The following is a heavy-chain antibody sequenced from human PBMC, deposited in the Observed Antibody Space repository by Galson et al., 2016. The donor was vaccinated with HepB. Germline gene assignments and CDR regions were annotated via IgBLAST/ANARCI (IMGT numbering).Heavy chain of an antibody. Sequence: QSGAEAHKPGESPTISCKGSGYTFTSYLINWVRQTPGKGLEWMGQIDPRASYPQYNPSYPGHVTSSTDKSVSTVHLEWSSLKAADTAMYYCARRKVSPGYSSGWYYFDYWGQGTLVTVSS. CDR1: GYTFTSYL. CDR2: IDPRASYP. V-gene: IGHV5-10-1*01. CDR3: ARRKVSPGYSSGWYYFDY. J-gene: IGHJ4*02. D-gene: IGHD6-19*01.